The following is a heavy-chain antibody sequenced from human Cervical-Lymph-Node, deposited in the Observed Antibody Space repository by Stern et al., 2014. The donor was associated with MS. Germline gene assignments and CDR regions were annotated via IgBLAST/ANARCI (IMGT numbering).Heavy chain of an antibody. Sequence: QVQLVQSGAEVKKPGSSVTVSCEAYGGTFSSSYAVSWVRKAPGQGLEWMGRIVPIRGLANYALKFQNRLTITADKSTNTVFMELSSLTSEDTAVYFCARGIVSNRPAATLHNLFDPWGQGTLVTVSS. V-gene: IGHV1-69*09. CDR3: ARGIVSNRPAATLHNLFDP. CDR1: GGTFSSSYA. CDR2: IVPIRGLA. D-gene: IGHD2-15*01. J-gene: IGHJ5*02.